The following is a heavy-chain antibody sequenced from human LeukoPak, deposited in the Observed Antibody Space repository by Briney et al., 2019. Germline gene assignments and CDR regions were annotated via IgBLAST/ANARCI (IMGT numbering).Heavy chain of an antibody. V-gene: IGHV1-69*02. D-gene: IGHD3-3*01. CDR2: IIPILGIA. CDR3: ARGPAFGVALNWFDP. CDR1: GGTFSSYT. J-gene: IGHJ5*02. Sequence: SVKVSCKASGGTFSSYTISWVRQAPGQGLEWMGRIIPILGIANYAQKFQGRVTITADKSTSTAYMELSSLRSEDTAVYYCARGPAFGVALNWFDPWGQGTLVTVSS.